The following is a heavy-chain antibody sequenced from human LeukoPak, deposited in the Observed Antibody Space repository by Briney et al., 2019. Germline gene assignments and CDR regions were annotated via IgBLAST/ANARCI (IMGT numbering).Heavy chain of an antibody. CDR3: ATTVTSGFDY. J-gene: IGHJ4*02. CDR1: GGSISSSSYY. Sequence: SETLSLTCTVSGGSISSSSYYWGWIRQPPGKGLEWIGSIYYSGSAYYNPSLKSRVTISVDTSKNQFSLKVSSVTAADTAVYYCATTVTSGFDYWGQGTLVTVSS. D-gene: IGHD4-17*01. V-gene: IGHV4-39*07. CDR2: IYYSGSA.